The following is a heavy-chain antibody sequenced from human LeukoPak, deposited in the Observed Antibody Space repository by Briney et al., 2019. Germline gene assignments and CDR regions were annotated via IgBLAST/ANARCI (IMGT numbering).Heavy chain of an antibody. J-gene: IGHJ4*02. Sequence: GESLKISCKGSGYSFTSYWIGWVRQMPGKGLEWMGIIYPGDSDTRYSPSFQGQVTISADKSISTAYLQRSSLKASDTAMYYCCLDTAMVSFDYWGQGTLVTVSS. V-gene: IGHV5-51*01. CDR3: CLDTAMVSFDY. D-gene: IGHD5-18*01. CDR1: GYSFTSYW. CDR2: IYPGDSDT.